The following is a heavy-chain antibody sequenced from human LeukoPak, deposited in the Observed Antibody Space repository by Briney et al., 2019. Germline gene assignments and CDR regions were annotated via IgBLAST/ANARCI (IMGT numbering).Heavy chain of an antibody. J-gene: IGHJ4*02. CDR2: IKSKPDGETT. CDR3: STSYLAVAGYYFDY. CDR1: GFTFTNAW. D-gene: IGHD6-19*01. V-gene: IGHV3-15*07. Sequence: GGSLRLSCAASGFTFTNAWMNWVRQAPGKGLEWVGRIKSKPDGETTDYAAPLKGRFTISRDNSKYTLFLQMTSLKTEDTAVYYCSTSYLAVAGYYFDYSGQGTPVTVSS.